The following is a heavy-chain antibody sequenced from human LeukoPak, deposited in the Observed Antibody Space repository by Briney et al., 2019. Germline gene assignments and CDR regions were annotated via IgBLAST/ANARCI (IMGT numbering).Heavy chain of an antibody. CDR3: AKVVGYCSSTSCYWAFDY. Sequence: GDSLRLSCAASGFTFTKYWMTWVRQAPGKGLEWVGNIKQDGSDKNYMDSVKGRFTISRDNSKNTLYLQMNSLRAEDTAVYYCAKVVGYCSSTSCYWAFDYWGQGTLVTVSS. CDR2: IKQDGSDK. J-gene: IGHJ4*02. V-gene: IGHV3-7*01. D-gene: IGHD2-2*01. CDR1: GFTFTKYW.